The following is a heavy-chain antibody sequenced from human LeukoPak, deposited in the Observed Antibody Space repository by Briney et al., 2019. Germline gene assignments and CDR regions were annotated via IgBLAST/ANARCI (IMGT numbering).Heavy chain of an antibody. Sequence: GASVKVSCKASGYTFTGYYMHWVRQAPGQGLEWMGWINPNSGGTNYAQRFQGRVTMTRDTSISTAYMELSRLRSDDTAVYYCARKAVGTDGLNYWGQGTLVTVSS. CDR1: GYTFTGYY. D-gene: IGHD6-19*01. CDR2: INPNSGGT. V-gene: IGHV1-2*02. CDR3: ARKAVGTDGLNY. J-gene: IGHJ4*02.